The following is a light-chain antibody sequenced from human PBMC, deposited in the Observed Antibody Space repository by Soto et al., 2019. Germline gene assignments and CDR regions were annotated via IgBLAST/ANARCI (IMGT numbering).Light chain of an antibody. J-gene: IGKJ3*01. V-gene: IGKV3-15*01. CDR2: GTY. CDR1: QSVNNH. CDR3: QQYDNWPPFT. Sequence: EIVMTQSPATLSVSPGERATLSCRASQSVNNHFAWYQQKTGQAPRLLIYGTYYRATGIPARFSGSGSGTDFTLTISSLQSEDFAVYYCQQYDNWPPFTFGPGTKVDI.